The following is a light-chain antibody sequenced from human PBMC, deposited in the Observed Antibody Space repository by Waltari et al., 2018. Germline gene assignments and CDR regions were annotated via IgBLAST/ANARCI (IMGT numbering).Light chain of an antibody. J-gene: IGLJ2*01. CDR3: SAYTSRGTLK. CDR2: DRT. Sequence: QSALTQPASVSGSPGQSITISCTGTSDDIGAYRYVTWYHQRPGKVPKLSLYDRTERPSGVSNRFSGSKSGSTASLTVSGLQAEDEGLFYCSAYTSRGTLKFGGGTRVTVL. V-gene: IGLV2-14*03. CDR1: SDDIGAYRY.